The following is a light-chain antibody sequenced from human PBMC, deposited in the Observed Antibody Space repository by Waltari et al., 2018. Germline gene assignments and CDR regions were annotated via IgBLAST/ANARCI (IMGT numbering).Light chain of an antibody. J-gene: IGKJ3*01. V-gene: IGKV3-20*01. CDR2: AAT. CDR1: HFVSSDY. Sequence: PGERAPLSCRTSHFVSSDYFAWYQQKPGQVPRLLIYAATRRATGIPDRFSGSSSKTNFTLTITRLEPEDFAVYYCQQFGSTPAVTFGPGTTVDIK. CDR3: QQFGSTPAVT.